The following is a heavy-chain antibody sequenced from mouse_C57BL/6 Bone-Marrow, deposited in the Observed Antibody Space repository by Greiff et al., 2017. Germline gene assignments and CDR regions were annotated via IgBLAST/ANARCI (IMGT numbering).Heavy chain of an antibody. CDR2: INPGSGGT. J-gene: IGHJ3*01. D-gene: IGHD1-1*01. CDR1: GYAFTNYL. CDR3: ARSATVVAPFAY. V-gene: IGHV1-54*01. Sequence: QVQLKESGAELVRPGTSVKVSCKASGYAFTNYLLAWVKQRPEQGLEWIGVINPGSGGTNYNEKFKGKATLTADKSSSTAYMQLSSLTSEDSAVYFCARSATVVAPFAYWGQGTLVTVSA.